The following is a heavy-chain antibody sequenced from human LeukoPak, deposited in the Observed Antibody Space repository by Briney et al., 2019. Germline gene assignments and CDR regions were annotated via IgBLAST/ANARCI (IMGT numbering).Heavy chain of an antibody. V-gene: IGHV3-23*01. D-gene: IGHD1-26*01. CDR3: AKKGATTGDFDY. Sequence: GGSLRLSCAASGFTFSNFLMTWVRQAPGKGPEWVSAISGSGGDTFYADSVKGRFTISRDNSKNTLYLQMNSLRAEDTAVYYCAKKGATTGDFDYWGQGTLVTVSS. J-gene: IGHJ4*02. CDR1: GFTFSNFL. CDR2: ISGSGGDT.